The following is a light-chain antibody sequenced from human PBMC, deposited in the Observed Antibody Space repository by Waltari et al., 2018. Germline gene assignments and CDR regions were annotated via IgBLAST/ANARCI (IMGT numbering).Light chain of an antibody. CDR2: AAS. V-gene: IGKV1-39*01. CDR3: QQTYTTLGT. J-gene: IGKJ1*01. CDR1: QTVVSY. Sequence: DIQMTQSPSSLSASVGDRVTITCRASQTVVSYLHWYQPKPGKAPKLLIYAASGLQSGVPSRFSGSGSGTDFTLTISSLQPEDFATYYCQQTYTTLGTFGQGTKVEIK.